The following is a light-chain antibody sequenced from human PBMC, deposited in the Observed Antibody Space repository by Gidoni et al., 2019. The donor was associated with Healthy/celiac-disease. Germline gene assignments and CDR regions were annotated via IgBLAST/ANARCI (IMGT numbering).Light chain of an antibody. CDR2: GAS. CDR3: QQYGSSPPWYT. Sequence: EIVLTQSPGTLSFSPGERATLSCRASQSVSSSYLAWYQQKPGQAPRLLIYGASSRATGIPDRFSGSGSGTDFTLTISRLEPEDFAVYYCQQYGSSPPWYTFGQXTKLEIK. V-gene: IGKV3-20*01. CDR1: QSVSSSY. J-gene: IGKJ2*01.